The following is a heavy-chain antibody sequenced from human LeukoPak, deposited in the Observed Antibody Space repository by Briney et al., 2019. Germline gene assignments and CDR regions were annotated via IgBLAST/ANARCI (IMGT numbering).Heavy chain of an antibody. J-gene: IGHJ4*02. V-gene: IGHV4-4*02. CDR3: ARAGIPWNPADC. CDR1: GDSISDSDW. Sequence: SGTLSLTCAVSGDSISDSDWWTWVRQPPGKGLEWIGEIRHSGSTNYSPSLESRVTISIDKSKNQLSLKLSSVTAADTANYFCARAGIPWNPADCWGQGTLVIVSS. D-gene: IGHD1-14*01. CDR2: IRHSGST.